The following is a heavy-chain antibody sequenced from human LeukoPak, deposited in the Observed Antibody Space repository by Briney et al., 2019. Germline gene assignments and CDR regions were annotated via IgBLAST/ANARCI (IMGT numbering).Heavy chain of an antibody. J-gene: IGHJ4*02. V-gene: IGHV3-48*03. CDR2: ISSSGSTI. CDR3: ARDDSYGLDY. CDR1: GFIFSSYE. D-gene: IGHD5-18*01. Sequence: GGSLRLSCAASGFIFSSYEMNWVRQAPGKGLEWVSYISSSGSTIYYADSVKGRFTISRDNAKNSLYPQMNSLRAEDTAVYYCARDDSYGLDYWGQGTLVTVSS.